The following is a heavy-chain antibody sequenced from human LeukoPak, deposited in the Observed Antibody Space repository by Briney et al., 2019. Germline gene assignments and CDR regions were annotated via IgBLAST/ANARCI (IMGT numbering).Heavy chain of an antibody. CDR2: MNPNSGNT. CDR3: ARPRAGYKLDAFDI. Sequence: ASVKVSCKASGYTFTSYDINWVRQATGQGLEWMGWMNPNSGNTGYAQKFQGRVTMTRNTSISTAYMELSSLRSEDTAVYYCARPRAGYKLDAFDIWGQGTMVTVSS. CDR1: GYTFTSYD. V-gene: IGHV1-8*01. J-gene: IGHJ3*02. D-gene: IGHD5-24*01.